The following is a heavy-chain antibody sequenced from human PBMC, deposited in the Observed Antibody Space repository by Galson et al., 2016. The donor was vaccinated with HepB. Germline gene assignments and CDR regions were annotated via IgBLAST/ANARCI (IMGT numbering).Heavy chain of an antibody. D-gene: IGHD6-19*01. V-gene: IGHV4-39*01. CDR3: TRHRSTFAVAGYGMDV. Sequence: ETLSLTCTVSGASITSTNYYWGWIRQSPGKGLEWIGSIYYSGNAHYDPSPKSRLTISIDKSKNQFFLNLRSVTAADTALYYCTRHRSTFAVAGYGMDVWGQGTTVSVSS. CDR2: IYYSGNA. CDR1: GASITSTNYY. J-gene: IGHJ6*02.